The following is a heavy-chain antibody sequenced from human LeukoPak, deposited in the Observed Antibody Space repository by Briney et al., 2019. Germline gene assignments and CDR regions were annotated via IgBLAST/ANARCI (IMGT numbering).Heavy chain of an antibody. D-gene: IGHD1-14*01. CDR2: TNHSGST. J-gene: IGHJ4*02. V-gene: IGHV4-34*01. CDR3: ARGSNRLLLDY. Sequence: SETLSLTCAVYGGSFSGYYWSWIRQPPGKGLEWIGETNHSGSTNYNPSLKSRVTISVDTSKNQFSLKLSSVTAADTAVYYCARGSNRLLLDYWGQGTLVTVSS. CDR1: GGSFSGYY.